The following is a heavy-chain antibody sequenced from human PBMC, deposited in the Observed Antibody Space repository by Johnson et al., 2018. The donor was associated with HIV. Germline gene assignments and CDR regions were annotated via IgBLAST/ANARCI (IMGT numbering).Heavy chain of an antibody. CDR3: ARAPYNWNLGLFDALDM. CDR1: GFTFSSYA. CDR2: ISYDGSNK. J-gene: IGHJ3*02. D-gene: IGHD1-7*01. Sequence: QVQLVESGGGVVQPGRSLRLSCAASGFTFSSYAMHWVRQAPGKGLEWVAVISYDGSNKYYADSVKGRFTISRDNGKNSVFLQMNSLTAEDTAVFYCARAPYNWNLGLFDALDMWGQGAMVTVSS. V-gene: IGHV3-30*04.